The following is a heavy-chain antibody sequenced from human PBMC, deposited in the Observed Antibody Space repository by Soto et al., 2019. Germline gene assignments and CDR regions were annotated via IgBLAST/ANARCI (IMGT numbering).Heavy chain of an antibody. V-gene: IGHV3-30-3*01. D-gene: IGHD6-19*01. J-gene: IGHJ3*02. Sequence: PGWSLRLSCSASVFTFSSYAMHWFRQAPGKGLEWVAVISYDGSNKYYADSVKGRFTISRDNSKNTLYLQMNSLRAEDTAVYYCARDPRTLLAVADDAFDIWGQGTMVTVSS. CDR3: ARDPRTLLAVADDAFDI. CDR2: ISYDGSNK. CDR1: VFTFSSYA.